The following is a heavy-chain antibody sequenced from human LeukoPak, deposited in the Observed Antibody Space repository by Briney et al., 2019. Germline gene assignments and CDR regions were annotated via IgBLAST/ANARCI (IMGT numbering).Heavy chain of an antibody. CDR1: GFTFSSYS. D-gene: IGHD3-16*02. Sequence: PGGSLRLSCAASGFTFSSYSMNWVRQAPGKGLEWVSYISSSSSTIYYADSVKGRFTISRDNAKNSPYLQMNSLRAEDTAVYYCASPLMITFGGVIVPDSYYYMDVWGKGTTVTVSS. CDR3: ASPLMITFGGVIVPDSYYYMDV. J-gene: IGHJ6*03. CDR2: ISSSSSTI. V-gene: IGHV3-48*01.